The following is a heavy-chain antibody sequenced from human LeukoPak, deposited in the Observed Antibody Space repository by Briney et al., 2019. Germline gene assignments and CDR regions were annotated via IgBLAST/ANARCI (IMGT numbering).Heavy chain of an antibody. CDR3: ARFKPRKYYYDSSGYGPFDY. Sequence: SETLSLTCTVSGGSISSSSYYWGWIRQPPGKGLEWIGSIYYSGSTYYNPSLKSRVTISVDTSKNQFSLKLSSVTAADTAMYYCARFKPRKYYYDSSGYGPFDYWGQGTLVTVSS. CDR2: IYYSGST. J-gene: IGHJ4*02. V-gene: IGHV4-39*01. CDR1: GGSISSSSYY. D-gene: IGHD3-22*01.